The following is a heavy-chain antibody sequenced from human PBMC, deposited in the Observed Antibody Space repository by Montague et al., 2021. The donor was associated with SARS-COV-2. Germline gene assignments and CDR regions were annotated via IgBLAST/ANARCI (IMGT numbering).Heavy chain of an antibody. J-gene: IGHJ4*02. CDR3: ARGGGYSYGGIDY. D-gene: IGHD5-18*01. CDR1: GGSLSGFY. V-gene: IGHV4-34*01. Sequence: ETRSLTCAVYGGSLSGFYWTWIRQAPGKGLEWVGEITHGGSTSYRPALKSRLTISLDTSKNQFSLKLSSVTAADTAVYYCARGGGYSYGGIDYWGQGTLVTVSS. CDR2: ITHGGST.